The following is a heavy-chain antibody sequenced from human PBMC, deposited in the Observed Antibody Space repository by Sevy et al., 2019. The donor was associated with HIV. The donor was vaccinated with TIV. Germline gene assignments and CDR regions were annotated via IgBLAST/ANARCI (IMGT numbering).Heavy chain of an antibody. V-gene: IGHV3-23*01. D-gene: IGHD6-19*01. J-gene: IGHJ4*02. Sequence: GGSLRLSCAASGFTSSSYAMSWVRQPPGRGLEWVSFLSDSGVSTYYADSVKGRFTISRDNSKNILYLQMNSLRAEDTAVYYCARDRATSVTGTLFDYWGQGTLVTVSS. CDR3: ARDRATSVTGTLFDY. CDR1: GFTSSSYA. CDR2: LSDSGVST.